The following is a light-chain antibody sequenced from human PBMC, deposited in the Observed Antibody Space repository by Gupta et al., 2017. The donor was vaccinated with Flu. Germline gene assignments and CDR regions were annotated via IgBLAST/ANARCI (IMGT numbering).Light chain of an antibody. V-gene: IGKV4-1*01. J-gene: IGKJ3*01. CDR2: WAS. CDR3: KQDERTSFT. CDR1: QSVLYSSNNKNY. Sequence: DIVMTQSPDSLAVSLGERATINCKSSQSVLYSSNNKNYLAWYQQKPGQPPKLLIYWASTRESGVPDRFSGSGSGTDFTLTISSLQAEDVAVYYCKQDERTSFTFGHGTKVDIK.